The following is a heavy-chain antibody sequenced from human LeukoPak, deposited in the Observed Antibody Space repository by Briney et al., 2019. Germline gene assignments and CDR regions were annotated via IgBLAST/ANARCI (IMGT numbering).Heavy chain of an antibody. J-gene: IGHJ4*02. CDR3: ARDWFHAIDY. Sequence: GALRLSCAASGFTFSSYAMSWVRQAPGKGLEWVSVISGSGGSTYYADSVKGRFTISRDNAKNTLYLQMNSLRDDDTAVYYCARDWFHAIDYWGQGTLVTVSS. CDR2: ISGSGGST. V-gene: IGHV3-23*01. CDR1: GFTFSSYA. D-gene: IGHD2/OR15-2a*01.